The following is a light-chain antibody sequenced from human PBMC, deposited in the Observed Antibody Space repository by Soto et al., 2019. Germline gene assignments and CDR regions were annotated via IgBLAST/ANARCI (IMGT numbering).Light chain of an antibody. V-gene: IGLV2-14*01. CDR2: DVS. CDR1: SSDVGAYNY. J-gene: IGLJ2*01. CDR3: SSHTTNKVV. Sequence: QSALTQPASVSGSPGQSITISCTGSSSDVGAYNYVSWYQQYPGKAPKLMIYDVSNRPSGVSSRFSGSKSGNTASLTISGLQAEDEADYYCSSHTTNKVVFGGGTKVTVL.